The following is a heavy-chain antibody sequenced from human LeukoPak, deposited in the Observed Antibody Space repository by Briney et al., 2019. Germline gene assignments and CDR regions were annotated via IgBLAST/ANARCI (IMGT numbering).Heavy chain of an antibody. D-gene: IGHD2-2*01. Sequence: GASVKVSCKASGGTFSSYAISWVRQAPGQGLEWMGGIIPIFGTANYAQKFEGRVTITADESTTTAYMELSSLRSEDTAVYYCARAPGVPAARNYYYYMDVWAKGPRSPSP. CDR1: GGTFSSYA. CDR2: IIPIFGTA. J-gene: IGHJ6*03. V-gene: IGHV1-69*13. CDR3: ARAPGVPAARNYYYYMDV.